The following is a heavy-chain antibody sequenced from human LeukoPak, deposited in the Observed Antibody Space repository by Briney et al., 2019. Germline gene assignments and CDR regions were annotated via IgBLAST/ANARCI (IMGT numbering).Heavy chain of an antibody. CDR1: RFSFSNAW. J-gene: IGHJ4*02. CDR2: ISHDGTT. D-gene: IGHD2/OR15-2a*01. Sequence: GSLRLSCAASRFSFSNAWMSWVRQAPGKGLEWIGEISHDGTTNYRPSLRSRVAMSFDRANNQFSLSLTSVTAADTAVYYCTRENRPFCPFAFWGQGVLVTVSS. V-gene: IGHV4-4*02. CDR3: TRENRPFCPFAF.